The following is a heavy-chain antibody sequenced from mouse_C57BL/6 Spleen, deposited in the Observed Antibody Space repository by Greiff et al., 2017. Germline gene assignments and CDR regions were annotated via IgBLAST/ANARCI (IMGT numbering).Heavy chain of an antibody. V-gene: IGHV5-15*01. D-gene: IGHD3-2*02. CDR3: ARHSSGILYAMDY. J-gene: IGHJ4*01. CDR1: GFTFSDYG. CDR2: ISNLAYSI. Sequence: EVKLMESGGGLVQPGGSLKLSCAASGFTFSDYGMAWVRQAPRKGPEWVAFISNLAYSIYYADTVTGRFTISRENAKNTLYLEMSSLRSEDTAMYYSARHSSGILYAMDYWGQGTSVTVSS.